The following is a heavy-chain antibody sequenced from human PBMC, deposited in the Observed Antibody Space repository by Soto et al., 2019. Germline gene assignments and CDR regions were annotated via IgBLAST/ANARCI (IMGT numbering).Heavy chain of an antibody. D-gene: IGHD3-9*01. J-gene: IGHJ6*02. Sequence: QVQLVQSGAEVKKPGSSVKVSCKASGGTFSSYAISWVRQAPGQGLEWMGGIIPIFGTANYAQKFQGRVTITADESTSTAYMELSSLRSEDTAVYYCARTYYDILTGYYRYYYGMDVWGLGTTVTVSS. CDR3: ARTYYDILTGYYRYYYGMDV. CDR1: GGTFSSYA. CDR2: IIPIFGTA. V-gene: IGHV1-69*01.